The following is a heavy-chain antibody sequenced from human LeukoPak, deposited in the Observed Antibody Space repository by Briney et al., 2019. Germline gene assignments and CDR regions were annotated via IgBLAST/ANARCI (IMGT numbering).Heavy chain of an antibody. D-gene: IGHD6-13*01. Sequence: GGSLRLSCAASGFTFSSYAMSWVRQAPGKGLEWVSAISGSGGSTYYADSVKGRFTISRDNSKNTLYMLMNSLRAEDTAVYYCAKDGSSWYVDYFDDWGQGTLVTVSS. CDR3: AKDGSSWYVDYFDD. V-gene: IGHV3-23*01. CDR1: GFTFSSYA. CDR2: ISGSGGST. J-gene: IGHJ4*02.